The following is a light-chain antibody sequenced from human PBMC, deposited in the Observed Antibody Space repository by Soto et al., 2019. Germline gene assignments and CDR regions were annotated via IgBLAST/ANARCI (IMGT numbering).Light chain of an antibody. J-gene: IGKJ1*01. CDR1: QSVATIY. Sequence: EIVLTQSPGTLSLSPGERATLSCRASQSVATIYLAWYQQKPGQAPKLLMSGTSTRATGIPDRFSGSGSGTDFTLTINRLEPGDFAVYYCQQYGSSPRTFGQGTRV. CDR2: GTS. CDR3: QQYGSSPRT. V-gene: IGKV3-20*01.